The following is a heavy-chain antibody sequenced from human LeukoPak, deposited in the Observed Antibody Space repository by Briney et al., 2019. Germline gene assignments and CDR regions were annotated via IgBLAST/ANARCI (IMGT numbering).Heavy chain of an antibody. CDR1: GYNFNIYH. Sequence: ASVKVSCKASGYNFNIYHVHWVRQAPGQGLEWMGWIVPDSGDTHYAQKFQGRVTVTSDTSIRTAYMDLSRLRSDDTAVYYCARGHSDFGVLNPVDYWGQGTLVTVSS. CDR3: ARGHSDFGVLNPVDY. J-gene: IGHJ4*02. CDR2: IVPDSGDT. V-gene: IGHV1-2*02. D-gene: IGHD3-3*01.